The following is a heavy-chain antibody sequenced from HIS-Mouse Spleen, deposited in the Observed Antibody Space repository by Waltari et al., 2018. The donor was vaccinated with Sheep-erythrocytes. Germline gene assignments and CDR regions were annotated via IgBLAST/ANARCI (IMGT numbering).Heavy chain of an antibody. CDR3: ARDTDWVGDAFDV. CDR2: IYYSGST. Sequence: QLQLQESGPGLVKPSETLSLTCTVAGGSISSRSYYWGWIRQPPGKGLEWIGSIYYSGSTYNNRALKSRVTISVDTSMNQFSLRLRSVTAADTAVYYCARDTDWVGDAFDVWGQETMVTVSS. D-gene: IGHD3-9*01. V-gene: IGHV4-39*02. CDR1: GGSISSRSYY. J-gene: IGHJ3*01.